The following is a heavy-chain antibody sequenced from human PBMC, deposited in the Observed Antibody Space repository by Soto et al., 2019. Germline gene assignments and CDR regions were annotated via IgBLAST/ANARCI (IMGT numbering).Heavy chain of an antibody. CDR1: GGSISSYY. J-gene: IGHJ3*01. CDR3: ARRYGDGFDF. V-gene: IGHV4-59*08. D-gene: IGHD2-15*01. Sequence: QVQLQESGPGLLKPSETLSLTCTVSGGSISSYYWSWIRQPPGKGLEWIGYIYYSGSTNYNPSLKSRVTISVDTSKNQFSLKLSSVTAADTAVYYCARRYGDGFDFWGQGTMVTVSS. CDR2: IYYSGST.